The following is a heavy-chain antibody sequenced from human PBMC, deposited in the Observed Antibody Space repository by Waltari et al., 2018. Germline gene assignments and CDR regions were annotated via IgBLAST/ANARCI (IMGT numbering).Heavy chain of an antibody. CDR1: GFTFDDYA. Sequence: EVQLVESGGDLVQPGRSLRLSCAASGFTFDDYAMHWVRQAPGKGLEWVSGISWNSGSIGYADSVKGRFTISRDNAKNSLYLQMNSLRAEDMALYYCAKAHYYDSSGYFDYWGQGTLVTVSS. CDR3: AKAHYYDSSGYFDY. J-gene: IGHJ4*02. CDR2: ISWNSGSI. V-gene: IGHV3-9*03. D-gene: IGHD3-22*01.